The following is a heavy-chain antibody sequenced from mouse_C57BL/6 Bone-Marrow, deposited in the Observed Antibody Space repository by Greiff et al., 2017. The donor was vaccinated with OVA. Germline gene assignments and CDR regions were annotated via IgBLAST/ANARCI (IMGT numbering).Heavy chain of an antibody. Sequence: EVKVVESGGGLVQPGGSMKLSCVASGFTFSNYWMNWVRQSPEKGLEWVAEIRLKSNNYATHYAESVKGRFTIARDDSKSGVYLQMNNLRAEDTGIYYCSTGFAYWGQGTLVTVSA. CDR3: STGFAY. CDR1: GFTFSNYW. D-gene: IGHD4-1*02. V-gene: IGHV6-6*02. CDR2: IRLKSNNYAT. J-gene: IGHJ3*01.